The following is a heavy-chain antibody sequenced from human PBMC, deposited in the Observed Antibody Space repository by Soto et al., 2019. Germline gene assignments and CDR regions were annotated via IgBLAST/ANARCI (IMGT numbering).Heavy chain of an antibody. CDR3: AEPGDSSGYPTPFDY. D-gene: IGHD3-22*01. J-gene: IGHJ4*02. CDR1: GGSISSGGYY. V-gene: IGHV4-31*03. CDR2: IYYSGST. Sequence: PSETLSLTCTVSGGSISSGGYYWSWIRQHPGKGLEWIGYIYYSGSTYYNPSLKSRVTISVATSKTQFSRKLSSVTAAATAVHDCAEPGDSSGYPTPFDYWGQGTLVTVSS.